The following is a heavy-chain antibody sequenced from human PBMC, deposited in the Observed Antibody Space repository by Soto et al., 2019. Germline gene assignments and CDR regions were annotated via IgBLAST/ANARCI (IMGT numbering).Heavy chain of an antibody. Sequence: QVQLVQSGGEVRQSGASVKVSCKASGYTFTSYGISWVRQAPGQGLEWMGWISPYTGNTKYAQNFQGRVTLTTDTSTSTAYMELRSLRYDDTAMYFCARGADFWSGYRWFDPWGQGTLVTVSS. J-gene: IGHJ5*02. V-gene: IGHV1-18*01. CDR1: GYTFTSYG. CDR2: ISPYTGNT. D-gene: IGHD3-3*01. CDR3: ARGADFWSGYRWFDP.